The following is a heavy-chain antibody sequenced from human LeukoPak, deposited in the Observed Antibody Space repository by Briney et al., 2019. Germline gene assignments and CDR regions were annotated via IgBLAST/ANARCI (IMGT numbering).Heavy chain of an antibody. CDR3: ARDRGDFGSGSFYTRY. CDR1: GYTFTTYG. V-gene: IGHV1-18*01. Sequence: ASVKVSCKASGYTFTTYGISWVRQAPGQGPEWMGWISGYNGNTNYAQNFQGRVTMTTDTSTSTAYMELWSLTSDDTAVYYCARDRGDFGSGSFYTRYWGQGTLVTVSS. D-gene: IGHD3-10*01. CDR2: ISGYNGNT. J-gene: IGHJ4*02.